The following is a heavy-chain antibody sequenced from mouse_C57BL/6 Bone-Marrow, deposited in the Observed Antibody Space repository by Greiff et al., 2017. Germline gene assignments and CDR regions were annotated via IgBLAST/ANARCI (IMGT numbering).Heavy chain of an antibody. CDR2: IYPGDGDT. V-gene: IGHV1-82*01. D-gene: IGHD1-1*01. CDR1: GYAFSSSW. Sequence: LVESGPELVKPGASVKISCKASGYAFSSSWMNWVKQRPGKGLEWIGRIYPGDGDTNYNGKFKGKATLTADKSSSTAYMQLSSLTSEDSAVYFCASITTVVGYFDVWGTGTTVTVSS. J-gene: IGHJ1*03. CDR3: ASITTVVGYFDV.